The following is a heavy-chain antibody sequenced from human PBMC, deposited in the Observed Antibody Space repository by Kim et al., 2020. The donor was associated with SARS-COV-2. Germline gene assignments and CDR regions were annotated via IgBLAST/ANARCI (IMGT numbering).Heavy chain of an antibody. CDR1: GFTFSLYS. J-gene: IGHJ4*02. CDR3: ARGEKGRLY. CDR2: ITGSSSTI. V-gene: IGHV3-48*02. Sequence: GGSLRLSCAASGFTFSLYSMNWVRQAPGKGLEWVSFITGSSSTIYYADSVKGRFTISRDNARNSLYLQMNSLRDEDTAVYYCARGEKGRLYWGQGTLVTVSS.